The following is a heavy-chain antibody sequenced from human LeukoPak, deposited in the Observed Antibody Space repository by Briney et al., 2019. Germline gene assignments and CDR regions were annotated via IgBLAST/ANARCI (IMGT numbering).Heavy chain of an antibody. D-gene: IGHD3-16*01. CDR2: IYYSGST. Sequence: ASETLSLTCTVSGGSISSSSYYWGWIRQPPGKGLEWIGSIYYSGSTYYNPSLKSRFTISVDTSKTQFSLKLSSVTAADTAVYYCAISPSSGLGGPNAFDIWGQGTMVTVSS. CDR3: AISPSSGLGGPNAFDI. J-gene: IGHJ3*02. CDR1: GGSISSSSYY. V-gene: IGHV4-39*01.